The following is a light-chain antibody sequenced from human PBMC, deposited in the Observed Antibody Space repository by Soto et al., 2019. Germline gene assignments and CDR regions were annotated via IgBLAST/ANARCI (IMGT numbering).Light chain of an antibody. CDR1: QGISSTY. CDR3: QQFDGSSRT. CDR2: SAS. V-gene: IGKV3-20*01. J-gene: IGKJ1*01. Sequence: EVVLTQSPGTLSLSPGASATLSCRASQGISSTYLAWYQQRPGQAPRLLIYSASFRATGIPDRFSSSGSGTHFTLTITKLQPDDFAVYYCQQFDGSSRTFGQGTKVEIK.